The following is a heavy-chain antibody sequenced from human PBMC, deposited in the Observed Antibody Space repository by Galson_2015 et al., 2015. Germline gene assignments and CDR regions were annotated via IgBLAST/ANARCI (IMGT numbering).Heavy chain of an antibody. CDR1: GFTFSSYA. CDR3: ARVITIFGVGAFDI. V-gene: IGHV3-30-3*01. D-gene: IGHD3-3*01. Sequence: SLRLSCAASGFTFSSYAMHWVRQAPGKGLEWVAVISYDGSNKYYADSVKGRFTISRDNSKNTLYLQMNSLRAEDTAVYYCARVITIFGVGAFDIWGQGTMVTVSS. J-gene: IGHJ3*02. CDR2: ISYDGSNK.